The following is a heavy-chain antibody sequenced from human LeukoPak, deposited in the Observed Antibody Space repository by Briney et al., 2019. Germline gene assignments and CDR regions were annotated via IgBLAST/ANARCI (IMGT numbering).Heavy chain of an antibody. CDR2: VTEVGTDR. J-gene: IGHJ5*01. Sequence: PGGSLRLSCAASGFTFSRYYMHWVRQAPGKGLVWVSRVTEVGTDRIYADSVKGRFTISRDNAKNTLYLQMNSLRADDTAMYYCTGDWDHYGFASWGQGTLVTVSS. CDR1: GFTFSRYY. V-gene: IGHV3-74*01. D-gene: IGHD3-16*01. CDR3: TGDWDHYGFAS.